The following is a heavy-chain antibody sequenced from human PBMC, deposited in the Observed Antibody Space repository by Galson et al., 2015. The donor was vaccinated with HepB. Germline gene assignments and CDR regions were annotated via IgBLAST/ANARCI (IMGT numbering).Heavy chain of an antibody. CDR2: IRQDGNEK. V-gene: IGHV3-7*03. CDR3: ARDVL. CDR1: GLIFRNYW. Sequence: SLRLSCAASGLIFRNYWMNWDRQAPGKGPEWVANIRQDGNEKYYGASVKGRFTITRDNAKNSLYLQMNSLRVEDTAVYYCARDVLWGQGTLVTVSS. J-gene: IGHJ4*02. D-gene: IGHD2/OR15-2a*01.